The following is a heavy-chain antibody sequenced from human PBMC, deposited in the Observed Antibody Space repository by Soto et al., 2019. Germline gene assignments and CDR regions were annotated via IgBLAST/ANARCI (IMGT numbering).Heavy chain of an antibody. J-gene: IGHJ6*02. V-gene: IGHV5-51*01. CDR3: ARTESGYSYGFADV. D-gene: IGHD5-18*01. CDR1: GYSFINDW. CDR2: IYLGDSDT. Sequence: PGESLKISCRGSGYSFINDWIGWVRQMPGKGLEWMGIIYLGDSDTRYSPSFQGQVTISADKSISTAYLQWSSLKASDTAMYYCARTESGYSYGFADVWGQGTTVTVSS.